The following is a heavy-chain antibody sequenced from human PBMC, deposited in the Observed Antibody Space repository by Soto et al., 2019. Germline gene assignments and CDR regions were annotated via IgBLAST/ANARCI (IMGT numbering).Heavy chain of an antibody. CDR3: ARVVMTTVPASYYYVMDV. J-gene: IGHJ6*02. CDR2: IIPFIGTA. D-gene: IGHD4-4*01. V-gene: IGHV1-69*18. CDR1: GGTFSSYA. Sequence: QVQLVQSGAEVKKPGSSVTVSCKASGGTFSSYAISWVRQAPGQGLEWMGRIIPFIGTANYAQKFQGRVTITADESTSTAYMELTSLRSEDTAVYYCARVVMTTVPASYYYVMDVWGQGTTVTVSS.